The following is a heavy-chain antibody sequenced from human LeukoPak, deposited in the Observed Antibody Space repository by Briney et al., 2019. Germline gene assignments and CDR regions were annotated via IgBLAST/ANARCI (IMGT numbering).Heavy chain of an antibody. CDR1: GYSFTSYW. CDR2: IYPGDSDT. J-gene: IGHJ4*02. Sequence: GEPLKISCKGSGYSFTSYWIGWVRQMPGKGLEWMGIIYPGDSDTRYSPSFQGQVTISADKSISTAYLQWSSLKASDTAMYYCARLRLEYSSFRAADYWGQGTLVTVSS. D-gene: IGHD6-6*01. V-gene: IGHV5-51*01. CDR3: ARLRLEYSSFRAADY.